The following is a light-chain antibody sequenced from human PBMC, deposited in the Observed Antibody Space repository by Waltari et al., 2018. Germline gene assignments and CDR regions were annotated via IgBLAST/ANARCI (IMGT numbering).Light chain of an antibody. Sequence: QSVLTQPPSASGTPGPRVTIPCSGSRPNLWSNYVYWYQQLPGTAPKPLIYRNNQRPSGVPDRFSGSKSGTSASLAISGLRSEDEADYYCAAWDDSLSGYVFGTGTKVTVL. CDR3: AAWDDSLSGYV. J-gene: IGLJ1*01. CDR2: RNN. V-gene: IGLV1-47*01. CDR1: RPNLWSNY.